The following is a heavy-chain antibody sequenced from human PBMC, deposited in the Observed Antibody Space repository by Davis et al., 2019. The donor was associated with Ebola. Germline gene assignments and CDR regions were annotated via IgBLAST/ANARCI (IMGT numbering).Heavy chain of an antibody. D-gene: IGHD6-6*01. J-gene: IGHJ4*02. Sequence: SVKVSCKAEGGTFSSHGISWVRQAPGQGLEWMGGIIPIFGTANYVQKFQGRLTIIADESTRTAYMELSSLTYEDTAVYYCAGNPRRLVANFDNWGQGTLVTVSS. CDR3: AGNPRRLVANFDN. CDR2: IIPIFGTA. V-gene: IGHV1-69*13. CDR1: GGTFSSHG.